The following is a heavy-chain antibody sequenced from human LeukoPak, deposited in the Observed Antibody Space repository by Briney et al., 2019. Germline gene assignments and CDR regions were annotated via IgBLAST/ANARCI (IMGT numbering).Heavy chain of an antibody. CDR1: GGSISSYY. CDR2: IYSSGST. V-gene: IGHV4-4*07. CDR3: ARTGYSSGWYPFDY. Sequence: SETLSLTCTVSGGSISSYYWNWIRQPAGEGLEWIGHIYSSGSTNYNPSLRSRVTMSVDTSKNHFSLKLRSVTAADTAVYYCARTGYSSGWYPFDYWGQGTLVTVSS. D-gene: IGHD6-19*01. J-gene: IGHJ4*02.